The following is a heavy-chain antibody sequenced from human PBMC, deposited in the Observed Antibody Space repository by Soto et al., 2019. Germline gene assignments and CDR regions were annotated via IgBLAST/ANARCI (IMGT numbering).Heavy chain of an antibody. D-gene: IGHD3-3*01. CDR1: GGSIKSGSYY. CDR2: IHHGGST. V-gene: IGHV4-39*01. CDR3: ARHLTGHTTIFAVSDSGYMDF. J-gene: IGHJ6*03. Sequence: QLQLQESGPGLVKPSETLSLTCTVSGGSIKSGSYYWGWVRQPPGKGLQWIGSIHHGGSTYYNPSLKSRVTMSIDSSKHPFSLQLTSVTAADRAVYYCARHLTGHTTIFAVSDSGYMDFWGKGTTVAVSS.